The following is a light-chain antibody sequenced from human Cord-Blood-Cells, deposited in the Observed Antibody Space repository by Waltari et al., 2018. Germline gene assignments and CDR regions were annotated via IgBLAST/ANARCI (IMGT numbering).Light chain of an antibody. J-gene: IGKJ1*01. CDR3: QQYYSYPRT. CDR1: QGISSY. Sequence: AISMSLSPSAFSASTGDRVTITCRASQGISSYLAWYQQKPGKAPKLLIYAASTLQSGVPSRFSGSGSGTDFTLTISCLQSENFATYYCQQYYSYPRTFGQGTKVEIK. CDR2: AAS. V-gene: IGKV1-8*01.